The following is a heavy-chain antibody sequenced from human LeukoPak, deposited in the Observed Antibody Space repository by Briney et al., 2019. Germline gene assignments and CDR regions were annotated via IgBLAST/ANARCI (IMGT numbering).Heavy chain of an antibody. V-gene: IGHV1-69*05. CDR3: ARGKDDFWSGYWPNWFDP. Sequence: EASVKVSCKASGGTFSSYAISWVRQAPGQGLEWMGGIIPIFGTADYAQKFQGRVTITTDESTSTAYMELSSLRSEDTAVYYCARGKDDFWSGYWPNWFDPWGQGTLVTVSS. D-gene: IGHD3-3*01. CDR2: IIPIFGTA. J-gene: IGHJ5*02. CDR1: GGTFSSYA.